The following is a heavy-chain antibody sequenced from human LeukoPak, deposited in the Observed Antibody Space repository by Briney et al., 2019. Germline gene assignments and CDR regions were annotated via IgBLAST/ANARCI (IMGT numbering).Heavy chain of an antibody. J-gene: IGHJ4*02. CDR1: GGAISSRGSY. Sequence: PSETLSLTCTVSGGAISSRGSYWTWIRQHPGKGLEWIGYIDDSGSPRYTPSLQSRVSLSVDTSKNQFSLRMTSVTAADTAVYFCARETMGRGSSAHWKITLDSWGQGTLVTVSS. V-gene: IGHV4-31*03. D-gene: IGHD2-2*01. CDR3: ARETMGRGSSAHWKITLDS. CDR2: IDDSGSP.